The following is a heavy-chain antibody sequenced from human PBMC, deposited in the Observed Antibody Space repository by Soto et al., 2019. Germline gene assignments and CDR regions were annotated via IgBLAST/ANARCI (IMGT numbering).Heavy chain of an antibody. V-gene: IGHV3-48*02. CDR2: ISSSSSTI. CDR1: GFTFSSYS. Sequence: TGGSLRLSCAASGFTFSSYSMNWVRQAPGKGLEWVSYISSSSSTIYYADSVKGRFTISRDNAKNSLYLQMNSLRDEDTAVYYCARDQKPFIPTPKGYCSGGSCYMGYYYYGMDVWGQGTTVTVSS. D-gene: IGHD2-15*01. J-gene: IGHJ6*02. CDR3: ARDQKPFIPTPKGYCSGGSCYMGYYYYGMDV.